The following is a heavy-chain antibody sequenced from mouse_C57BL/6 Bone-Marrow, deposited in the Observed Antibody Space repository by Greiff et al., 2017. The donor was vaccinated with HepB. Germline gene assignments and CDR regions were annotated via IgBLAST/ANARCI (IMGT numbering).Heavy chain of an antibody. V-gene: IGHV5-6*02. CDR1: GFTFSSYG. J-gene: IGHJ4*01. CDR3: ARRGLLFLDY. D-gene: IGHD2-10*01. Sequence: DVMLVESGGDLVKPGGSLKLSCAASGFTFSSYGMSWVRQTPDKRLEWVATISSGGSYTYYPDSVKGRFTISRDNAKNTLYLQMSSLKSEDTAMYYCARRGLLFLDYWGQGTSVTVSS. CDR2: ISSGGSYT.